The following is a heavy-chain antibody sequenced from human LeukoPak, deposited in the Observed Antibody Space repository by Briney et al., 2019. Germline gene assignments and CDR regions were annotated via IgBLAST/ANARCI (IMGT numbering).Heavy chain of an antibody. Sequence: GGSLRLSCAASGFTFSSYAMSWVRQAPGKGLEWVSAISGSGGSTYYADSVKGRFTISRDNSKNTLYLQMNSLRAEDTAVYYCAKLDIVVVVAATHDYWGQGTLVTVYS. D-gene: IGHD2-15*01. V-gene: IGHV3-23*01. J-gene: IGHJ4*02. CDR3: AKLDIVVVVAATHDY. CDR2: ISGSGGST. CDR1: GFTFSSYA.